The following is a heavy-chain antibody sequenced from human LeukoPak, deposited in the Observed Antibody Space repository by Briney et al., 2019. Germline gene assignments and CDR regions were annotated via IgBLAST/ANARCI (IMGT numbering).Heavy chain of an antibody. CDR2: IKSKTDGGTT. Sequence: GGSLRLSCAASGFTFSNAWMSWVRQAPGKGLEWVGRIKSKTDGGTTDYAAPVKGRFIISRDDSKNTLFLQMNSLKTEDTAVYYCTTDLYSGYDYDAFDIWGQGTMVTVSS. J-gene: IGHJ3*02. D-gene: IGHD5-12*01. CDR1: GFTFSNAW. V-gene: IGHV3-15*01. CDR3: TTDLYSGYDYDAFDI.